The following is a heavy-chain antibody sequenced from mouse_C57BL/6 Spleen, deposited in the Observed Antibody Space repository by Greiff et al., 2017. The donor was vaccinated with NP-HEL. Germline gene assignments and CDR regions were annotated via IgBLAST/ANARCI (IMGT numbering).Heavy chain of an antibody. D-gene: IGHD2-3*01. CDR2: INPSNGGT. Sequence: QVQLQQPGTELVKPGASVKLSCKASGYTFTSYWMHWVKQRPGQGLEWIGNINPSNGGTTYNEKFKSKATLTVDKSSSTAYMQLSSLTEEDAAVYECARTYDGYYEGFAYWGQGTLVTVSA. CDR3: ARTYDGYYEGFAY. J-gene: IGHJ3*01. CDR1: GYTFTSYW. V-gene: IGHV1-53*01.